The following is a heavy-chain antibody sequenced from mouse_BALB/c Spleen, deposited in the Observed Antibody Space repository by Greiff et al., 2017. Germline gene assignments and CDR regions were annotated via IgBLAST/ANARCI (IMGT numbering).Heavy chain of an antibody. CDR2: IDPSDSYT. J-gene: IGHJ2*01. V-gene: IGHV1-59*01. D-gene: IGHD1-1*01. Sequence: QVQLQQPGAELVKPGASVKMSCKASGYTFTSYWMHWVKQRPGQGLEWIGVIDPSDSYTSYNQKFKGKATLTVDTSSSTAYMQLSSLTSEDSAVYYCARSVPYYYGSSYFDYWGQGTTLTVSS. CDR3: ARSVPYYYGSSYFDY. CDR1: GYTFTSYW.